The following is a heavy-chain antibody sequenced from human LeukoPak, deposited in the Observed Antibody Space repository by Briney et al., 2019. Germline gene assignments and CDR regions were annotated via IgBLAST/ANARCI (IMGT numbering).Heavy chain of an antibody. V-gene: IGHV4-34*01. Sequence: SETLSLTCAVYGGSFSGYYWSWIRQPPGRGLEWIGEVNHSGSTNYNPSLKSRVTISVDTSKNQFSLKLSSVTAADTAVYYCARRYIVVVVAAGWFDPWGQGTLVTVSS. J-gene: IGHJ5*02. CDR1: GGSFSGYY. CDR2: VNHSGST. CDR3: ARRYIVVVVAAGWFDP. D-gene: IGHD2-15*01.